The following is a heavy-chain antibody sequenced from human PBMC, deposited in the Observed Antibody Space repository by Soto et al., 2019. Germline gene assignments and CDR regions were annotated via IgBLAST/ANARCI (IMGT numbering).Heavy chain of an antibody. D-gene: IGHD5-18*01. J-gene: IGHJ6*02. CDR3: ARDPGFGFGYSYAFAIDV. CDR1: GYTFINYG. CDR2: ISGYNGNT. V-gene: IGHV1-18*01. Sequence: QVQLVPSGAEVKKPGASVKVSCKASGYTFINYGLSWVRQGPGQGLEWMGWISGYNGNTHYEEKVEDRIKMTTDRSTSTTYLELRSLRSDDTAVYFCARDPGFGFGYSYAFAIDVWGQGTTVTVSS.